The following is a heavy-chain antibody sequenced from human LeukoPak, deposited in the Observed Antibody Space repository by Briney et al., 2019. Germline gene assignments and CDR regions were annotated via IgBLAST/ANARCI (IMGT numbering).Heavy chain of an antibody. CDR3: ARVPGGMEWSDFDY. J-gene: IGHJ4*02. D-gene: IGHD3-3*01. V-gene: IGHV3-21*06. CDR2: ISSSSSDI. CDR1: GFTFSHFS. Sequence: GGSLRLSCEDSGFTFSHFSMNWVRQAPGKGLEWVSSISSSSSDIYYADSVKGRFTISRDNIKNSLYLQMNSLRAEDTAVYYCARVPGGMEWSDFDYWGQGALVSVSS.